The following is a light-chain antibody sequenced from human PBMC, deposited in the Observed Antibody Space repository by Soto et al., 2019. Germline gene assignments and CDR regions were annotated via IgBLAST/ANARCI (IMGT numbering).Light chain of an antibody. Sequence: DILMTQSPSSLSASVGDGVTITCRASQSISSYLSWYQQKPGKAPKLLIYTTSSSQSGVPSRFSGSGSGTDFTLTISSLQSEDFAIYYCQQSYSTPYTFGQGTKLEIK. CDR1: QSISSY. V-gene: IGKV1-39*01. J-gene: IGKJ2*01. CDR3: QQSYSTPYT. CDR2: TTS.